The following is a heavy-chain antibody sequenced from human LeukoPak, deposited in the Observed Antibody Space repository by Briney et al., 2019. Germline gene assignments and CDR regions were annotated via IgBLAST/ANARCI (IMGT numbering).Heavy chain of an antibody. J-gene: IGHJ4*02. Sequence: SVKVSCKASGGTFSSYAISWVRQAPGQGLEWMGGIIPIFGTANYAQKFQGRVTITADESTSTAYMELRNLRSDDTAVYYCARDEDIAVAGWGGYWGQGTLVTVSS. V-gene: IGHV1-69*13. D-gene: IGHD6-19*01. CDR3: ARDEDIAVAGWGGY. CDR1: GGTFSSYA. CDR2: IIPIFGTA.